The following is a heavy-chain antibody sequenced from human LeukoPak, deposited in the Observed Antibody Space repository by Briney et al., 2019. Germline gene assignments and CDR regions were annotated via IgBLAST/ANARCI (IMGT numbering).Heavy chain of an antibody. CDR3: ARDPLRYYYDSSGYSHTGY. Sequence: ASVKVSCKASGGTFSSYAISWVRQAPGQGLEWMGGIIPIFGTANYAQKFQGRVTITADESTSTAYMELSSLRSEDTAVYYCARDPLRYYYDSSGYSHTGYWGQGTLVTVSS. CDR1: GGTFSSYA. D-gene: IGHD3-22*01. V-gene: IGHV1-69*13. J-gene: IGHJ4*02. CDR2: IIPIFGTA.